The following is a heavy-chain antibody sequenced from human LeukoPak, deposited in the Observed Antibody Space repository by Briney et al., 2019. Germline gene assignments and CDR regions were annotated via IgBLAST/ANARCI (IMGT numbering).Heavy chain of an antibody. CDR2: INHSGST. CDR3: ARGCPGGYSSSWYYYFDY. J-gene: IGHJ4*02. Sequence: NASETLSLTCAVYGGSFSGYYWSWIRQPPGKGLEWIGEINHSGSTNYNPSLKSRLTISVDTSKNQFSLKLNSVTAADTAVYYCARGCPGGYSSSWYYYFDYWGQGTLVTVSS. D-gene: IGHD6-13*01. CDR1: GGSFSGYY. V-gene: IGHV4-34*01.